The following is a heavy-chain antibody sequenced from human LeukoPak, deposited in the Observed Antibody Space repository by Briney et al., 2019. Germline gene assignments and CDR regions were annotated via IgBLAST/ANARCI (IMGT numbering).Heavy chain of an antibody. CDR2: VSSSGGTI. J-gene: IGHJ6*03. CDR3: ARVGTTNYYFYYMDV. CDR1: GFTFSTYT. Sequence: GGSLGLSCAASGFTFSTYTMNWVRQAPGKGLEWVSYVSSSGGTIYYADSVKGRFTISRDNAKNSLYLQMNSLRAEDTAVYYCARVGTTNYYFYYMDVWGKGTTVTVSS. V-gene: IGHV3-48*04. D-gene: IGHD2-2*01.